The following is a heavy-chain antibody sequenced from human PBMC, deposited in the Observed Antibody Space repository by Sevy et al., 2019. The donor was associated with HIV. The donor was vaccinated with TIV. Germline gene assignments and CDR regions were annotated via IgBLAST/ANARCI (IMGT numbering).Heavy chain of an antibody. CDR2: INESGIT. D-gene: IGHD2-2*01. Sequence: SETLSLTCAVHDGSFSGYYWNWIHQLPGNGLEWIGEINESGITYYNPSLKSRVTISVDTSKKQFSLKLNSVTAADTAVYFCARSPPVVVVPGAPSWFDPWGQGTLVTVSS. CDR1: DGSFSGYY. V-gene: IGHV4-34*01. J-gene: IGHJ5*02. CDR3: ARSPPVVVVPGAPSWFDP.